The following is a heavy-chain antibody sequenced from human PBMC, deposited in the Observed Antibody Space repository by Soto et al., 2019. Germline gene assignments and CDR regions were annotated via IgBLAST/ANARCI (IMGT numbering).Heavy chain of an antibody. CDR2: IYHTGST. V-gene: IGHV4-30-2*03. CDR1: GGSISSDGYS. J-gene: IGHJ5*02. Sequence: PSETLSLTCVVSGGSISSDGYSWSWIRQPPGQGLEWIGYIYHTGSTSYNASLKSRVTISVDTSKNQFSLKLSSVTAADTAVFYCARHYSSGSRNWFDPWGQGTLVTVSS. CDR3: ARHYSSGSRNWFDP. D-gene: IGHD6-19*01.